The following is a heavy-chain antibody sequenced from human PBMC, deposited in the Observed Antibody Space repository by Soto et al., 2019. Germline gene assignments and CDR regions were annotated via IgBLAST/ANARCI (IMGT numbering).Heavy chain of an antibody. D-gene: IGHD6-13*01. Sequence: PGGSLKLSCAASGFTFSDYAMNWFRQSPGKGLEWVSSISSSGTYIYYADSLKGRFTISRDNAKNSVDLQMNSLRADDTAVYYCARVRMYYSSSQAAKYLDYWGKGVLVTASS. CDR3: ARVRMYYSSSQAAKYLDY. CDR1: GFTFSDYA. V-gene: IGHV3-21*01. CDR2: ISSSGTYI. J-gene: IGHJ4*02.